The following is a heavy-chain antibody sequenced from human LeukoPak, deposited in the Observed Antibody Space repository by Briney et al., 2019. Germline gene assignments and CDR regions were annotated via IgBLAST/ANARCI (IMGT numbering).Heavy chain of an antibody. CDR2: ISAYNGNT. D-gene: IGHD3-22*01. J-gene: IGHJ4*02. Sequence: ASVKVSCKASGYTFTSYGISWVRQAPGQGLEWMGWISAYNGNTNYAQRLQGRVTMTTDTSTSTAYMELRSLRSDDTAVYYCARDGYYYDSSGWPLLLDYWGQGTLVTVSS. V-gene: IGHV1-18*01. CDR3: ARDGYYYDSSGWPLLLDY. CDR1: GYTFTSYG.